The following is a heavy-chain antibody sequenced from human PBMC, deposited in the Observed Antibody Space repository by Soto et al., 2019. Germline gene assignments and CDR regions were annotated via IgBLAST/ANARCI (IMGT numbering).Heavy chain of an antibody. J-gene: IGHJ5*02. CDR1: GGTFSSYA. V-gene: IGHV1-69*06. CDR2: VIPIFGTA. Sequence: QVQLVQSGAEVKKPGSSVKVSCKASGGTFSSYAISWVRQAPGQGLEWMGGVIPIFGTANYAQKFQGRVTITADKSTSTAYMELSSLRSEDTAVYYCARDTASNQCLGDNWFDPWGQGTLVTVSS. D-gene: IGHD6-19*01. CDR3: ARDTASNQCLGDNWFDP.